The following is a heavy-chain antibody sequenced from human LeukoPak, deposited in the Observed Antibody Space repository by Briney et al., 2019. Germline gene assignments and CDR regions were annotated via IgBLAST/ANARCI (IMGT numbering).Heavy chain of an antibody. J-gene: IGHJ4*02. CDR1: GGSISTYY. CDR3: ARDTGTVVDY. Sequence: PSETLSLTCTVSGGSISTYYWSWIRQPPGKGLEWIGYIYYSGSTNYNPSLKSRVTTSVDTSKNQSSLKLSSVTAADTAVYYCARDTGTVVDYWGQGTLVTVSS. D-gene: IGHD4-23*01. V-gene: IGHV4-59*01. CDR2: IYYSGST.